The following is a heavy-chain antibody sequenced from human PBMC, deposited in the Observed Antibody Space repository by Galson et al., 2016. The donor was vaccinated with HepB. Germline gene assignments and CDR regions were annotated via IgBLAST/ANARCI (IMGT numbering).Heavy chain of an antibody. Sequence: TLSLTCAVSDVSFSSDHYTWSWLRQPPGKGLEWIGYIYFSGNTFYNPSLKSRLTISVAGSRNQFFLNLTSVTAADTAIYYCARAKAGVAEGFDIWGQGILVTVSS. CDR2: IYFSGNT. V-gene: IGHV4-30-2*01. CDR1: DVSFSSDHYT. CDR3: ARAKAGVAEGFDI. D-gene: IGHD3-10*01. J-gene: IGHJ4*02.